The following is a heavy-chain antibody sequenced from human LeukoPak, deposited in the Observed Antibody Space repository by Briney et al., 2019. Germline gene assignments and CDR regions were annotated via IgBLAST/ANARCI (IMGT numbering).Heavy chain of an antibody. CDR3: AKETSPGYSSGWYGFDY. CDR2: IRYDGSNK. Sequence: PGGSLRLSWAASGFTFSSYGMHWVRQAPGKGLEWVAFIRYDGSNKYYADSVKGRFTISRDNSKNTLYLQMNSLRAEDTAVYYCAKETSPGYSSGWYGFDYWGQGTLVTVSS. J-gene: IGHJ4*02. CDR1: GFTFSSYG. D-gene: IGHD6-19*01. V-gene: IGHV3-30*02.